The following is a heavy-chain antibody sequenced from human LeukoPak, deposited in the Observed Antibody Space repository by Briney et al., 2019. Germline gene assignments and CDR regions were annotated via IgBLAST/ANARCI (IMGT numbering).Heavy chain of an antibody. Sequence: SETLSLTCTVSGGSINSYYWSWIRQPPGKGLEWIGYIYYTGTTKYNPSLKSRVTISVDTSKNQFSLKLSSVTAADTAVYYCARYGRIKRWLQPQGFDYWGQGTLVTVSS. D-gene: IGHD5-24*01. CDR1: GGSINSYY. CDR3: ARYGRIKRWLQPQGFDY. V-gene: IGHV4-59*01. J-gene: IGHJ4*02. CDR2: IYYTGTT.